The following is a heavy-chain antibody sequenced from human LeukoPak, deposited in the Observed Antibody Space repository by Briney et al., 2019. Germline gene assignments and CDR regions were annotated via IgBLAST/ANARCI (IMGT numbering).Heavy chain of an antibody. V-gene: IGHV3-23*01. CDR3: AKRQIIVVSAFDY. CDR1: GFTFSSYA. CDR2: ISGSGGST. Sequence: AGGSLRLSCAASGFTFSSYAMSWVRQARGKWLEWVSAISGSGGSTYYADSVKGRFTISRDNSKNTLYLQMNSLRAEDTAVYYCAKRQIIVVSAFDYWGQGTLVTVSS. J-gene: IGHJ4*02. D-gene: IGHD2-2*01.